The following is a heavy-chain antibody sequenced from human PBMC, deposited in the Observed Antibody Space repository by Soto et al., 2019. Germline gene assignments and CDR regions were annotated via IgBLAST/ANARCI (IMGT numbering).Heavy chain of an antibody. CDR2: IKQDGSEK. Sequence: EVQLVESGGGLVQPGGSLRLSCAASGFTYSSYWMSWVRQAPGKGLEWVANIKQDGSEKYYVDSVKGRFTISRDNAKNSLYLQMNSLRAEDTAVYYCAREAYYDILTGYYNSGAVDYWGQGTLVTVSS. CDR3: AREAYYDILTGYYNSGAVDY. J-gene: IGHJ4*02. V-gene: IGHV3-7*01. CDR1: GFTYSSYW. D-gene: IGHD3-9*01.